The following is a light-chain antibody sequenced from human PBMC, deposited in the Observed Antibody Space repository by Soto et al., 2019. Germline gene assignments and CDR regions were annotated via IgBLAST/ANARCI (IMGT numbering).Light chain of an antibody. Sequence: DIQMTQSPSTLSASVGDRFTITFRASQNIERWLAWYQQKPGKAPKLLLYDVSSLESGVPSRFSGSGSGTEFILTINGLQPDDFATYFCQQFKSGTWTFGQGTKVDIK. V-gene: IGKV1-5*01. CDR1: QNIERW. CDR2: DVS. J-gene: IGKJ1*01. CDR3: QQFKSGTWT.